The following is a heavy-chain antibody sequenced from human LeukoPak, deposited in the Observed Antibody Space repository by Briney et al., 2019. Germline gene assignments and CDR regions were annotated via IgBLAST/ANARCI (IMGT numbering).Heavy chain of an antibody. CDR3: ARGPGQLVPGYYFDY. CDR1: GGSISSSSYY. CDR2: IYYSGST. J-gene: IGHJ4*02. Sequence: SETLSLTCTVSGGSISSSSYYWGWIRQPPGKGLEWIGSIYYSGSTYYNPSLKSRVTISVDTSKNQFSLKLSSVTAADTAVYYCARGPGQLVPGYYFDYWGQGTLVTVSS. V-gene: IGHV4-39*01. D-gene: IGHD6-6*01.